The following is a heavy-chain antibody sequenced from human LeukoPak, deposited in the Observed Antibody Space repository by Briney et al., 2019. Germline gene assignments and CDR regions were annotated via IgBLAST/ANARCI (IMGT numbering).Heavy chain of an antibody. J-gene: IGHJ6*03. CDR3: AREIVGATRFYYYYYLDV. D-gene: IGHD1-26*01. Sequence: PGGSLRLSCAASGFTFSDYYMSWIRQAPGKGLEWVSYISSSGSTIYYADSVKGRFTISRDNAKNSLYLQMNSLRAEDTAVYYCAREIVGATRFYYYYYLDVWGKGTTVTVSS. V-gene: IGHV3-11*01. CDR2: ISSSGSTI. CDR1: GFTFSDYY.